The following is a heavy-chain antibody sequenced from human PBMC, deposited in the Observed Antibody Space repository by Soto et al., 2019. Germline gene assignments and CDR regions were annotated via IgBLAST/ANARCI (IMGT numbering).Heavy chain of an antibody. CDR2: ITSDGRT. CDR3: AKDYSTVTTDPLSVVLFDY. D-gene: IGHD4-17*01. J-gene: IGHJ4*02. V-gene: IGHV3-23*01. Sequence: PGGSLRLSCAASGFTFSSYAMSWVCQAPGKGLEWVSIITSDGRTYYADSVKGRFTISRDNSKNTVYLQMNSLRAEDTAVYYCAKDYSTVTTDPLSVVLFDYWGQGALVTVS. CDR1: GFTFSSYA.